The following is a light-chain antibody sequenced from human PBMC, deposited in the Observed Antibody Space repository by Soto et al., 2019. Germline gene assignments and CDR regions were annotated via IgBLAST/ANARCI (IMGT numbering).Light chain of an antibody. CDR1: QSVSGD. CDR3: HQYNNWPRT. J-gene: IGKJ1*01. V-gene: IGKV3-15*01. CDR2: GAS. Sequence: EIVMTQSPATLSVSPGERATLSCGASQSVSGDLAWYQQKPGQAPRLLIYGASTRATGIPARFSGSGSGTEFTLTISSLQSEDFAVYYCHQYNNWPRTFGQGTKVEIK.